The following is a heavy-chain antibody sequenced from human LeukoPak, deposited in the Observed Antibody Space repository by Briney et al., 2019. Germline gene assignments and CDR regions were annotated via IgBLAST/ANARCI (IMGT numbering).Heavy chain of an antibody. J-gene: IGHJ6*02. CDR3: ARGGGLDV. Sequence: PGGSRRLSCAASGFTFSSFAMSWVRQAPGKGLEWVASINHNGNVNYYADSVKGRFTISRDNAKNSLYLQMSNLRAEDTAVYFCARGGGLDVWGQGATVTVSS. V-gene: IGHV3-7*03. CDR2: INHNGNVN. CDR1: GFTFSSFA. D-gene: IGHD3-16*01.